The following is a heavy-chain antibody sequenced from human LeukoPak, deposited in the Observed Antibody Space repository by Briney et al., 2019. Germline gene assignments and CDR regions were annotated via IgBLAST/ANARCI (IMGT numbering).Heavy chain of an antibody. Sequence: GASVTVSCTASGYSFISTAVNWVRQAPGQGLEWMGWINTYTGNPTYAQGFIGRFVFSLDTSVSTAYLQISSLRAEDTAIYYCARDAPGIIGYDYWGQGTLVTVSS. CDR1: GYSFISTA. D-gene: IGHD5-18*01. CDR2: INTYTGNP. CDR3: ARDAPGIIGYDY. J-gene: IGHJ4*02. V-gene: IGHV7-4-1*02.